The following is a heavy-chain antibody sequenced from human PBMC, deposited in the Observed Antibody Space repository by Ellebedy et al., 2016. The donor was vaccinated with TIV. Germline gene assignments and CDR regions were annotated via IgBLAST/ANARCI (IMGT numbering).Heavy chain of an antibody. D-gene: IGHD3-22*01. V-gene: IGHV3-48*02. CDR2: ISSSSTTI. CDR1: GFTFSSYN. CDR3: ERDKGATAHDGRPDDAFDI. J-gene: IGHJ3*02. Sequence: GESLKIPCAASGFTFSSYNMNWVRQAPGKGLEWLSYISSSSTTILYADSVKGRFTISRDNAKSSLYLQRISLRDEETALYYCERDKGATAHDGRPDDAFDIWGQGTMVTVS.